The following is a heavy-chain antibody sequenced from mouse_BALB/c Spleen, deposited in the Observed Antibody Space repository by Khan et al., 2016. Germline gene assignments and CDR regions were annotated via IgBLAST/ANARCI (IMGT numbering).Heavy chain of an antibody. CDR3: ARLHYYGYMNY. CDR2: INPDSSTI. CDR1: GFDFSRYW. Sequence: EVKLLESGGGLVQPGGSLKLSCAASGFDFSRYWMSWVRQAPGKWLEWIGEINPDSSTINYTPSLKDKFIISRDNAKNTLYLQMSKVRSEDTALXFCARLHYYGYMNYWGQGTTLTVSS. J-gene: IGHJ2*01. D-gene: IGHD1-2*01. V-gene: IGHV4-1*02.